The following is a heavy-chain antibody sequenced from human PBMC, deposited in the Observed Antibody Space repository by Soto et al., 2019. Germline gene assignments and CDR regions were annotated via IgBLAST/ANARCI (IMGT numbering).Heavy chain of an antibody. D-gene: IGHD3-3*01. V-gene: IGHV1-18*04. J-gene: IGHJ3*01. Sequence: ASVKVSCKASVFTSSGISWVRQAPGQRLERMGWISTHNGNTIYAQKFQGRVILTMDTSTTTVNMELRSRISDDTAVYLCAREGILGLFDAYDLWGQGTMVTVAS. CDR1: VFTSSG. CDR3: AREGILGLFDAYDL. CDR2: ISTHNGNT.